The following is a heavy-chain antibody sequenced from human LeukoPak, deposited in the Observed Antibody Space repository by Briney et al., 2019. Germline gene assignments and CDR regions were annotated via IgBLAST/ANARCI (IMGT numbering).Heavy chain of an antibody. CDR2: IIPIFGTA. V-gene: IGHV1-69*06. Sequence: ASVKVSCKASGGTFSSYAISWVRQAPGQGLEWMGRIIPIFGTANYAQKFQGRVTITADKSTSTAYMELSSLRSEDTAVYYCAREGGYCSGGSCGRGGDWFDPWGQGTLVTVSS. J-gene: IGHJ5*02. CDR3: AREGGYCSGGSCGRGGDWFDP. CDR1: GGTFSSYA. D-gene: IGHD2-15*01.